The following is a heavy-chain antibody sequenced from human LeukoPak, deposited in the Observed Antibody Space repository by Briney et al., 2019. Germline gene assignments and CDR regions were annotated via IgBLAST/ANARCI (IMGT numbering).Heavy chain of an antibody. Sequence: SETLSLTCAVYGGSFSGYYWSWIRQPPGKGLEWIGEINHSGSTNYNPSLKSRVTISVDTSKNQFSLKLSSVTAADTAVYYCASRYGSGGYGFDYWGQGTLVTVSS. CDR2: INHSGST. CDR3: ASRYGSGGYGFDY. V-gene: IGHV4-34*01. D-gene: IGHD3-10*01. J-gene: IGHJ4*02. CDR1: GGSFSGYY.